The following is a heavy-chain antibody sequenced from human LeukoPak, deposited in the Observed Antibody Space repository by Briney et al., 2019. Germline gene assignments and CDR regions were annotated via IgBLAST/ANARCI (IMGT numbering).Heavy chain of an antibody. J-gene: IGHJ4*02. Sequence: GGSLRLSCAASGFTFSTYWMIWLRQAPGKGLEWVANIKEDGSEINYADSVRGRFTISRDNAKNSLYLQMNSLRAEDTAVYYCARGYTCGYWGQGTLVIVSS. D-gene: IGHD5-18*01. V-gene: IGHV3-7*04. CDR3: ARGYTCGY. CDR1: GFTFSTYW. CDR2: IKEDGSEI.